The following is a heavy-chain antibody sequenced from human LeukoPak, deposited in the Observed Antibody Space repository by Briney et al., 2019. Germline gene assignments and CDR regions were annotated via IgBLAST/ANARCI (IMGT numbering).Heavy chain of an antibody. CDR1: GFTVSSNY. V-gene: IGHV3-66*01. CDR2: IYSGGST. J-gene: IGHJ4*02. Sequence: GGSLRLSFAASGFTVSSNYMSWVRQAPGKGLEWVSVIYSGGSTYYADSVKGRFTISRDNSKNTPYLQMNSLRAEDTAVYYCAREGCSGGSCYDYWGQGTLVTVSS. CDR3: AREGCSGGSCYDY. D-gene: IGHD2-15*01.